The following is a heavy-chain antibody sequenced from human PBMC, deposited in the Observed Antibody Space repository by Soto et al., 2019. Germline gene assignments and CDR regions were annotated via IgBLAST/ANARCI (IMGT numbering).Heavy chain of an antibody. CDR1: GYSFTTYW. CDR3: ARLTLAQDSSGYHIFDY. CDR2: IDPTDSYT. V-gene: IGHV5-10-1*01. Sequence: GESLKISGPASGYSFTTYWISRVRQMPGKGLECMGRIDPTDSYTDYGPSFEGHVTMSVDRSINTAYLEWSSLKASDSAMYYCARLTLAQDSSGYHIFDYWGQGTLVTVSS. D-gene: IGHD3-22*01. J-gene: IGHJ4*02.